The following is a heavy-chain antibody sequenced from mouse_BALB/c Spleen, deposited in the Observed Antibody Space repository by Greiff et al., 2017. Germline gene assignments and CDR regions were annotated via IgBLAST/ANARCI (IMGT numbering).Heavy chain of an antibody. CDR1: GFTFSSYT. V-gene: IGHV5-12-2*01. Sequence: EVMLVESGGGLVQPGGSLKLSCAASGFTFSSYTMSWVRQTPEKRLEWVAYISNGGGSTYYPDTVKGRFTISRDNAKNTLYLQMSSLKSEDTAMYYCARQLTGYYFDYWGQGITLTVSS. CDR2: ISNGGGST. J-gene: IGHJ2*01. CDR3: ARQLTGYYFDY. D-gene: IGHD4-1*01.